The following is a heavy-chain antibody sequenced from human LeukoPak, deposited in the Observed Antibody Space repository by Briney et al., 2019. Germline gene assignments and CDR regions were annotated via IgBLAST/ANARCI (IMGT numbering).Heavy chain of an antibody. Sequence: GGSPRLSCAASGFTFSSYGMHWVRQAPGRGLEWVAVISYDGSNKYYADSVKGRFTISRDNSKNTLYLQMNSLRAEDTAVYYCAKDRWYTAMGLFDYWGQGTLVTVSS. CDR2: ISYDGSNK. V-gene: IGHV3-30*18. CDR3: AKDRWYTAMGLFDY. CDR1: GFTFSSYG. D-gene: IGHD5-18*01. J-gene: IGHJ4*02.